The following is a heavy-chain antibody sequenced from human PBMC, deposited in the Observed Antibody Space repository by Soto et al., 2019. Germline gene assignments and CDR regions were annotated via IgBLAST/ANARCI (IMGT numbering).Heavy chain of an antibody. V-gene: IGHV3-23*01. CDR3: AKPDYMADYYYYGMDV. Sequence: GGSLRLSCAASGFTFSSYAMSWVRQAPGKGLEWVSAISGSGGSTYYADSVKGRFTISRDNSKNTLYLQMNSLRAEDTAVYYCAKPDYMADYYYYGMDVWGQGTTVTVSS. CDR1: GFTFSSYA. J-gene: IGHJ6*02. CDR2: ISGSGGST. D-gene: IGHD4-4*01.